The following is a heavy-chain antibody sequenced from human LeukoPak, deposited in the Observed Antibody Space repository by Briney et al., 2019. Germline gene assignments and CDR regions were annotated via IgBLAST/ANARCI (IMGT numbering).Heavy chain of an antibody. J-gene: IGHJ4*02. CDR2: ISSNGGST. CDR1: GFTFSSYA. V-gene: IGHV3-64*01. Sequence: GGSLRLSCAASGFTFSSYAMHWVRQAPGKGLEYVSAISSNGGSTSYANSVKGRFTISRDNSKNTLYLQMNSLRDEDTAVYYCARDAYKSTWYTDSWGQGTLVTVSA. D-gene: IGHD6-13*01. CDR3: ARDAYKSTWYTDS.